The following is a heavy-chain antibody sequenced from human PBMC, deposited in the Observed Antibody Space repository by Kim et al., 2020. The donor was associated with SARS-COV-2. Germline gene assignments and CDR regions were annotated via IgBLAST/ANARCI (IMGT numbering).Heavy chain of an antibody. CDR3: TREPTVTWFDL. J-gene: IGHJ5*02. V-gene: IGHV3-48*03. D-gene: IGHD4-17*01. CDR2: IGSTGRVI. Sequence: GGSLRLSCAASGFTLSRYEMAWVRQAPGKGLEWISYIGSTGRVIYYAASVKGRFTISRDNAKNSLYLQMDSLRAEDTAVYYCTREPTVTWFDLWGQGTLV. CDR1: GFTLSRYE.